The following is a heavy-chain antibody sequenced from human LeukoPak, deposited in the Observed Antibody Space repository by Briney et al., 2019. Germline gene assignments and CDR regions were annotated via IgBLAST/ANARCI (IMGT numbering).Heavy chain of an antibody. CDR1: GFIFSSYG. J-gene: IGHJ4*02. CDR3: ARAGYYDFWSGSYSFDY. Sequence: GRSLRLSCAASGFIFSSYGMHWVRQVPGKGLEWVAVISYDGSNKYYADSVKGRFTISRDNSKNTLYLQMNSLRAEDTAVYYCARAGYYDFWSGSYSFDYWGQGTLVTVSS. V-gene: IGHV3-30*03. CDR2: ISYDGSNK. D-gene: IGHD3-3*01.